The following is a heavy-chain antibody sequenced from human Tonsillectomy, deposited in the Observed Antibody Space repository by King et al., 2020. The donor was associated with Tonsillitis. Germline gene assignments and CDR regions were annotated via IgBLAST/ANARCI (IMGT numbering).Heavy chain of an antibody. V-gene: IGHV3-74*03. CDR2: IYSDETTI. CDR1: GFTFSRYW. J-gene: IGHJ4*02. D-gene: IGHD6-19*01. CDR3: ARDVAMTGTGPRFGD. Sequence: VQLVESGGGLVQPGGSLRLSCAASGFTFSRYWMHWVRQAPGKGLVWVSRIYSDETTIKYADSVKGRFTISRDNAKNTLFLQMDSLRAEDTAVYYCARDVAMTGTGPRFGDWGQGTLVTVSS.